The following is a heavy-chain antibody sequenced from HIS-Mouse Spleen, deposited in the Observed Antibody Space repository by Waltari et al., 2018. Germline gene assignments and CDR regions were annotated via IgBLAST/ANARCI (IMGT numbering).Heavy chain of an antibody. CDR1: GGSISSSSYY. CDR2: IYYSGST. J-gene: IGHJ4*02. V-gene: IGHV4-39*07. CDR3: ARMSSSWYERYFDY. Sequence: QLQLQESGPGLVKPSETLSLTCTVSGGSISSSSYYWGWIRQPPGKGLEWIGSIYYSGSTDYNPSLKSRVTISVDTSKNQFSLKLSSVTAADTAVYYCARMSSSWYERYFDYWGQGTLVTVSS. D-gene: IGHD6-13*01.